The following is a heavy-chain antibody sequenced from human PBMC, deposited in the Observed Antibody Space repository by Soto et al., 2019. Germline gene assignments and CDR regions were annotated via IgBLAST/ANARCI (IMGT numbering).Heavy chain of an antibody. CDR1: GFTFSNSW. Sequence: GGSLRLSCAATGFTFSNSWMHWVRQAPGKGLVWLSHINADGSSIRYADSVRGRLTISRDNAKNTLFLQMSSLTAEDTAVYFCARDRLNNAYNTFFDYWGQGT. V-gene: IGHV3-74*01. D-gene: IGHD1-1*01. CDR3: ARDRLNNAYNTFFDY. J-gene: IGHJ4*02. CDR2: INADGSSI.